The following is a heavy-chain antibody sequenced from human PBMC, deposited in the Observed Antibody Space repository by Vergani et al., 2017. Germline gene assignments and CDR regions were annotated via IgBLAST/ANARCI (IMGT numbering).Heavy chain of an antibody. CDR2: ISGSGGTI. V-gene: IGHV3-23*01. CDR1: GFTFSSHA. D-gene: IGHD1/OR15-1a*01. CDR3: AKSPNFNKRPTDY. J-gene: IGHJ4*02. Sequence: EVQLLESGGGLVQPGGSLRLSCAASGFTFSSHAMTWVRQAPGKGLEWVSTISGSGGTIYYADSVKGRFSISRDNSKNTLFLQMNSLRAKDTALYYCAKSPNFNKRPTDYWGQGTLVTVSS.